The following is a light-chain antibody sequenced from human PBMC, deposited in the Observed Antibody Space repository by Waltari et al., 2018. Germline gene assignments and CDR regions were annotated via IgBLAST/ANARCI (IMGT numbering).Light chain of an antibody. CDR2: EDS. Sequence: SYELTQPPSVSVSPGQTARITCSGDALPKQYAYWYQQKPGQAPVLVMSEDSERPSGIPGRFSGSSSGTTVTLTSSGVQAEDEADYYCQSGDDNVFYPLVGGGTRLTVL. V-gene: IGLV3-25*03. CDR3: QSGDDNVFYPL. J-gene: IGLJ2*01. CDR1: ALPKQY.